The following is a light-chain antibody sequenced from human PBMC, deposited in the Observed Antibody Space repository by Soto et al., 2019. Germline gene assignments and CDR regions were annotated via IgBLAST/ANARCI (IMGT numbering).Light chain of an antibody. CDR1: SSNIGAGYY. CDR2: GNS. CDR3: QSYDSSLSVVV. J-gene: IGLJ2*01. V-gene: IGLV1-40*01. Sequence: QPVLTQPPSVSGAPGQRVTISCTGSSSNIGAGYYVHWYQQLPGTAPKLLIYGNSNRPSGVPDRFSGSKSGTSASLAITGLLAEDEADYYCQSYDSSLSVVVFGGGTKLTVL.